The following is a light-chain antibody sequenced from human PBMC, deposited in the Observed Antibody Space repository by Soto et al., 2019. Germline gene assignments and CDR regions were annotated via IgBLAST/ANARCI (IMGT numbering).Light chain of an antibody. CDR2: EAS. J-gene: IGLJ1*01. V-gene: IGLV2-14*01. CDR1: SSDIGAYNS. Sequence: QSALTQPASVSGSPGQSITISCTGTSSDIGAYNSVSWYQQHPGKAPKLMIYEASNRPSGVSNRFSASKSGNTASLTISGLQAEDEADYYCSSRTTSNPYVFGTGTKVTVL. CDR3: SSRTTSNPYV.